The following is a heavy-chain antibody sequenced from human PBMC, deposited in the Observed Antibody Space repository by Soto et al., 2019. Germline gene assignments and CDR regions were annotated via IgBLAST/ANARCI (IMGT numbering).Heavy chain of an antibody. D-gene: IGHD3-3*01. CDR2: MNPNSGNT. V-gene: IGHV1-8*01. Sequence: ASVKVSCKASGYTFTSYDINWVRQATGQGLEWMGWMNPNSGNTGYAQKFQGRVTMTRNTSISTAYMELSSLRSEDTAVYYCARGGLTIFGVVIIPSYYYGMDVWGQGTTVTVSS. CDR1: GYTFTSYD. CDR3: ARGGLTIFGVVIIPSYYYGMDV. J-gene: IGHJ6*02.